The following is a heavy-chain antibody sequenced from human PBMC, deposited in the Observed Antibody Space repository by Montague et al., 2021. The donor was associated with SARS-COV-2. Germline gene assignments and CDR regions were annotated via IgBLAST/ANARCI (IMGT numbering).Heavy chain of an antibody. CDR3: ARLAPDSGSPNGYYYNGMDV. CDR2: IYYSGST. CDR1: GGSITSSSYY. Sequence: SETLSLTCTVSGGSITSSSYYWGWIRQPPGKGLEWIGSIYYSGSTYSNPSLKSRVAISVDTSKNQFSLKLSSVTAADTAVYYCARLAPDSGSPNGYYYNGMDVWGQGTTVTVSS. V-gene: IGHV4-39*01. D-gene: IGHD1-26*01. J-gene: IGHJ6*02.